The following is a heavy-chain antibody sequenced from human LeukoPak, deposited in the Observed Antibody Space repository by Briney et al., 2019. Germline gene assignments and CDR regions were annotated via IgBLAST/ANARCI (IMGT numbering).Heavy chain of an antibody. CDR1: GGSISSYY. J-gene: IGHJ4*02. D-gene: IGHD6-13*01. Sequence: PSETLSLTCTVSGGSISSYYWSWIRQPPGKGLEWIGYIYYSGTTNYNPSLKSRVTISVDTSKNQFSLKLSSVTAADTAVYYCTRGVYIAAAQYGYWGQGTLVTVSS. V-gene: IGHV4-59*01. CDR3: TRGVYIAAAQYGY. CDR2: IYYSGTT.